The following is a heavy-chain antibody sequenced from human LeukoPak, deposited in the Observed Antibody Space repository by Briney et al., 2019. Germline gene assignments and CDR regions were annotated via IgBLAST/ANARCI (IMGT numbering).Heavy chain of an antibody. V-gene: IGHV4-4*07. D-gene: IGHD3-22*01. CDR3: AGETYHYDSSGYFLDY. CDR1: DGSINSYY. CDR2: IYTTGST. Sequence: SETLSLTFTVSDGSINSYYWNWIRQPAGKGLEWIGRIYTTGSTNYNPSLKSRVSISVDKSKSQFSLKLSSVTAADTAVYYCAGETYHYDSSGYFLDYWGQGTLVTVSS. J-gene: IGHJ4*02.